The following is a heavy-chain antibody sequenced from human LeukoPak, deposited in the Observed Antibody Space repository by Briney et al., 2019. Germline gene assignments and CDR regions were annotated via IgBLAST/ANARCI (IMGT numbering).Heavy chain of an antibody. CDR1: GFNFDDYA. CDR3: TRRAARWQFDL. CDR2: INWKTGNG. V-gene: IGHV3-9*01. D-gene: IGHD5-24*01. J-gene: IGHJ2*01. Sequence: GGSLRLSCAASGFNFDDYALHWVRQAPGRGLEWVSGINWKTGNGIYADSVKGRFTISRDNAKNSLYLQMSSLRAEDTALYYCTRRAARWQFDLWGRGTLLTVSS.